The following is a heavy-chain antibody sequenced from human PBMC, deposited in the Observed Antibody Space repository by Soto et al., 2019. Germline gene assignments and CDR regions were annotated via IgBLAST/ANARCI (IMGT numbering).Heavy chain of an antibody. D-gene: IGHD5-18*01. Sequence: GGSLRLSCAASGFTFSSYGMHWVRQAPGKGLEWVAVIWYDGSNKYYADSVKGRFTISRDNSKNTLYLQMNSLRAEDTAVYYCARDQDTAMDYYFDYWGQGTLVTVSS. V-gene: IGHV3-33*01. CDR3: ARDQDTAMDYYFDY. CDR2: IWYDGSNK. J-gene: IGHJ4*02. CDR1: GFTFSSYG.